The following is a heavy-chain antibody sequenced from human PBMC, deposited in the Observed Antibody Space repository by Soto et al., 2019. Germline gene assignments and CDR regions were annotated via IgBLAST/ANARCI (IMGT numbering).Heavy chain of an antibody. Sequence: QVQLVESGGGVVQPGRSLRLSCAASGFTFSHYGMHWVRQAPGKGLEWVAVISYDGTNKYYADSVKGRFTISRDNSKNTMYLQMNSLRAEDTAVYDCAKDGGWLPGYYDYGMDVWGQGTTVTVSS. CDR1: GFTFSHYG. D-gene: IGHD6-19*01. CDR3: AKDGGWLPGYYDYGMDV. J-gene: IGHJ6*02. V-gene: IGHV3-30*18. CDR2: ISYDGTNK.